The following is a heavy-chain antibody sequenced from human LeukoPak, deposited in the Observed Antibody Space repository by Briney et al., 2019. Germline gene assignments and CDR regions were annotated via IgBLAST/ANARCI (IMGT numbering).Heavy chain of an antibody. J-gene: IGHJ4*02. D-gene: IGHD3-22*01. CDR3: VRANYYDTFGYADEPYFDY. Sequence: AASVKISCKASGYSFTSYYMSWVRQPPGQGPEWMGWINPHSGATNYEQNFQGRVTMTRETSISTTYVELRGLRSDDTAVYYCVRANYYDTFGYADEPYFDYWGQGSLVTVSS. CDR1: GYSFTSYY. V-gene: IGHV1-2*02. CDR2: INPHSGAT.